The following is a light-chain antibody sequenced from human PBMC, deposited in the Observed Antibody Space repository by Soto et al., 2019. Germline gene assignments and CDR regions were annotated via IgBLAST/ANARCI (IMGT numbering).Light chain of an antibody. J-gene: IGLJ2*01. V-gene: IGLV1-51*01. CDR2: DND. CDR1: TSNIGNNY. Sequence: QSVLTQPPSVSAAPGQKVSISCSGSTSNIGNNYVSWYQQFPGTAPKLLIYDNDKRPSGIPDRFSGSKSGTSATLDITGLQSGDEADYFSGTWDTSLTAGVVFGGGTQLTVL. CDR3: GTWDTSLTAGVV.